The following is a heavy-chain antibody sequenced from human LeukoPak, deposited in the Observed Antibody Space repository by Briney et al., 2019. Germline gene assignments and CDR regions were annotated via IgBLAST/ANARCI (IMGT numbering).Heavy chain of an antibody. CDR2: INADGSST. V-gene: IGHV3-74*01. Sequence: QPGGSLRLSCAASGFTFSSYWMHWVRQAPGKGLVWVSRINADGSSTSYADSLKGRFTTSRDNAKNTLYLQMSSLRAEDTAVYYCATGGNYYNDYWGQGTLVTVSS. CDR3: ATGGNYYNDY. CDR1: GFTFSSYW. D-gene: IGHD1-26*01. J-gene: IGHJ4*02.